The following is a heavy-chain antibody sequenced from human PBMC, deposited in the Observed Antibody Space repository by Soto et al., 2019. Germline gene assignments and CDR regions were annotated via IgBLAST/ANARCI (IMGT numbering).Heavy chain of an antibody. Sequence: SETLSLTCAVYGGSFSGYYWSWIRQPPGKGLEWIGEINHSGSTNYNPSLKSRVTISVDTSKNQFSLKPSSVTAADTAVYYCASDYGSGSYSFDYWGQGTLVTVSS. CDR1: GGSFSGYY. J-gene: IGHJ4*02. D-gene: IGHD3-10*01. V-gene: IGHV4-34*01. CDR2: INHSGST. CDR3: ASDYGSGSYSFDY.